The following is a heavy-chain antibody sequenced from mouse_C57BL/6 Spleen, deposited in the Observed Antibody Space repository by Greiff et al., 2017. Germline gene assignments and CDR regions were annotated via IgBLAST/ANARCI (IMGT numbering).Heavy chain of an antibody. CDR3: ARGVYDYDEDY. V-gene: IGHV1-82*01. J-gene: IGHJ2*01. Sequence: VQLQQSGPELVKPGASVKISCKASGYAFSSSWMNWVKQRPGKGLEWIGRIYPGDGDTNYNGKFKGKATLTADKSSSTAYMQLSSLTSEDSAVYFCARGVYDYDEDYWGQGTTLTVSS. D-gene: IGHD2-4*01. CDR1: GYAFSSSW. CDR2: IYPGDGDT.